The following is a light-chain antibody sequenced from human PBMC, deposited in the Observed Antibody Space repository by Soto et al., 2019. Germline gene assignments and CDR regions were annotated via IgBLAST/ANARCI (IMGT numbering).Light chain of an antibody. CDR3: AAWDDSLNGWV. CDR1: SSNIGSNT. V-gene: IGLV1-44*01. Sequence: QSVLTQPPSASGTPGQRVTISCSGSSSNIGSNTVNWYQQLPGTAPTLLIYSNNQRPSGVPDRFYGSKSGTSASLAIRGLQSEDEADYYCAAWDDSLNGWVFGGGTKLTVL. J-gene: IGLJ3*02. CDR2: SNN.